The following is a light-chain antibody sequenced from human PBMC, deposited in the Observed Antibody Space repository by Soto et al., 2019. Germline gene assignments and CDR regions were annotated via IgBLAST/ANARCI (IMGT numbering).Light chain of an antibody. Sequence: DIQMTQSPLTLSASVGDSVNITCRASQMIHRCLTWLQQQPGRPPKVLIFEASTLGSGVPSRFSGSGSGTDFTLSISSLEPEDFAVYYRQQRGDWPLYTFGQGSRLEIK. V-gene: IGKV1-5*01. CDR3: QQRGDWPLYT. J-gene: IGKJ2*01. CDR1: QMIHRC. CDR2: EAS.